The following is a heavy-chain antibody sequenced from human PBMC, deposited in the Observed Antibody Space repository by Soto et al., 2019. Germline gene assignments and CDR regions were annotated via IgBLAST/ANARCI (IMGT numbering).Heavy chain of an antibody. CDR2: IIPIFGTA. V-gene: IGHV1-69*13. Sequence: SVKVSCKASGGTFSSYAISWVRQAPGQGLEWMGGIIPIFGTANYAQKFQGRVTITADESTSTAYMELSSLRSEDTAVYYCGAYCSRTYCYDWFDPWGQGTLVTVSS. J-gene: IGHJ5*02. CDR3: GAYCSRTYCYDWFDP. CDR1: GGTFSSYA. D-gene: IGHD2-2*01.